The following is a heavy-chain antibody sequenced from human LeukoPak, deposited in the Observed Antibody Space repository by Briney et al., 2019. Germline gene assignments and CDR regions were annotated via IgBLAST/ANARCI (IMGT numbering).Heavy chain of an antibody. D-gene: IGHD3-10*01. CDR3: ARDPNTYYYGSGSYPDY. CDR1: GYTFTSYG. J-gene: IGHJ4*02. CDR2: ISNYYGHT. Sequence: ASVKVSCKASGYTFTSYGITWVRQAPGQGLEWMGWISNYYGHTNYAQKLQGRVTMTTDTSTSTAYMELRRLRSDDTAVYYCARDPNTYYYGSGSYPDYWGQGSLVTVSS. V-gene: IGHV1-18*01.